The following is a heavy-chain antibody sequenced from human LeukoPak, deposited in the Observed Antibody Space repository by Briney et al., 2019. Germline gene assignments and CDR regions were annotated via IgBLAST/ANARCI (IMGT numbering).Heavy chain of an antibody. CDR3: AKLISSWHTLAY. Sequence: GGSLRLSCTASGFTFSNALMSWVRQAPGKGLEWVSIISSAGTTYYADSVKGRFTISRDNSKNTVYLQVNSLRAEDTAVYYCAKLISSWHTLAYWGQGTLVTVSS. J-gene: IGHJ4*02. CDR1: GFTFSNAL. V-gene: IGHV3-66*01. D-gene: IGHD6-13*01. CDR2: ISSAGTT.